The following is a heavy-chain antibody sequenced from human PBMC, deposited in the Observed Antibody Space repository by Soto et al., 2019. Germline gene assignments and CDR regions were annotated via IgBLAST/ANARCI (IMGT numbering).Heavy chain of an antibody. CDR3: ARTCRSGGSCYLEY. Sequence: ASENVPCKASGYIFSSFGISWVRQAPGQGLEWVGWVSVPSGDTSSAQNFQGRVTVTTDTSTSTAYMEVGSLRSDDTAVYYCARTCRSGGSCYLEYWGEGTLVTVSS. J-gene: IGHJ4*02. D-gene: IGHD2-15*01. V-gene: IGHV1-18*01. CDR1: GYIFSSFG. CDR2: VSVPSGDT.